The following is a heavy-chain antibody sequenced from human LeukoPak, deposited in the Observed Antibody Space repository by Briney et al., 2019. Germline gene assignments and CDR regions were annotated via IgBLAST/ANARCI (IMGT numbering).Heavy chain of an antibody. D-gene: IGHD3-3*01. CDR3: ARAGEEYYNFWSGYYPLNH. CDR1: GFTFTRCW. J-gene: IGHJ4*02. CDR2: INSDGSVT. Sequence: GGSLRLSCAASGFTFTRCWMHWVRQSPGKGLVCVSRINSDGSVTNYADSVKGRFTISRDNAKNTVDLQMNSLRAEDTAVYYCARAGEEYYNFWSGYYPLNHWGQGALVTVSS. V-gene: IGHV3-74*01.